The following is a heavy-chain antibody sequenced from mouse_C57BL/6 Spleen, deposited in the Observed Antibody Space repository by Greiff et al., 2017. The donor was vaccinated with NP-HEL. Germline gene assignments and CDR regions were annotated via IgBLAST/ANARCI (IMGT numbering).Heavy chain of an antibody. D-gene: IGHD1-1*01. J-gene: IGHJ1*03. CDR3: ARHYGSSYWYFDV. Sequence: EVQLQQSGPELVKPGASVKISCKASGYTFTDYYMNWVKQSHGKSLEWIGDINPNNGGTSYNQKFKGKATLTVDKSSSTAYMELRSLTSDDSAVYYCARHYGSSYWYFDVWGTGTTVTVSS. CDR2: INPNNGGT. CDR1: GYTFTDYY. V-gene: IGHV1-26*01.